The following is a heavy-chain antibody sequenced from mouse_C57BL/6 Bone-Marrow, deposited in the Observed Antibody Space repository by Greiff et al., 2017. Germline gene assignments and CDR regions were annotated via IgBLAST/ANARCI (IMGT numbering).Heavy chain of an antibody. CDR3: ARVGNYNYCAMDY. J-gene: IGHJ4*01. V-gene: IGHV1-81*01. Sequence: VQLQESGAELARPGASVKLSCKASGYTFTSYGISWVKQRTGQGLEWIGEIYPRSGNTYYNEKFKGKATLTADKSSSTAYMELRSLTSEDSAVYVCARVGNYNYCAMDYWGQGTSVTVSS. CDR2: IYPRSGNT. D-gene: IGHD2-1*01. CDR1: GYTFTSYG.